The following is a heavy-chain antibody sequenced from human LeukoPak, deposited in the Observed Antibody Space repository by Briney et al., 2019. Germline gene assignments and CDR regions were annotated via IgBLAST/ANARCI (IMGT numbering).Heavy chain of an antibody. CDR3: ARGSRDSGWYRWLYYFDY. CDR2: INTNTGNP. J-gene: IGHJ4*02. Sequence: ASVEVSCKASGYTFTNYAMNWVRQAPGQGLGWMGWINTNTGNPTYAQGFTGRFVFSLDTSVSTAYLQISSLKAEDTAVYYCARGSRDSGWYRWLYYFDYWGQGTLVTVSS. D-gene: IGHD6-19*01. V-gene: IGHV7-4-1*02. CDR1: GYTFTNYA.